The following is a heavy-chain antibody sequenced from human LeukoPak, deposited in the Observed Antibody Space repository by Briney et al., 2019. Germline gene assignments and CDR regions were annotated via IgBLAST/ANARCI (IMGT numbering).Heavy chain of an antibody. J-gene: IGHJ4*02. V-gene: IGHV4-30-4*08. CDR2: IYYSGST. D-gene: IGHD3-22*01. Sequence: PSETLSLTCTVSGGSISSGDYYWSWIRQPPGKGLEWIGYIYYSGSTYYNPSLKSRVTISVDTSKNQFSLKLSSVTAADTAVYYCARGTPRANYYYDSSGFRDYWGQGTLVTVSS. CDR1: GGSISSGDYY. CDR3: ARGTPRANYYYDSSGFRDY.